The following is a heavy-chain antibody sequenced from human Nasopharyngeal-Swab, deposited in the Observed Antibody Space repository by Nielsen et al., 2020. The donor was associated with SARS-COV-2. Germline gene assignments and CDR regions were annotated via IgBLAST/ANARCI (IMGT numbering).Heavy chain of an antibody. J-gene: IGHJ6*02. Sequence: WVRQAPGQGLEWMGWISAYNGNTNYAQKLQGRVTMTTDTSTSTAYMELRSLRSDDTAVYYCARDFRSSGWHYYYYYGMDVWGQGTTVTASS. V-gene: IGHV1-18*01. CDR3: ARDFRSSGWHYYYYYGMDV. D-gene: IGHD6-19*01. CDR2: ISAYNGNT.